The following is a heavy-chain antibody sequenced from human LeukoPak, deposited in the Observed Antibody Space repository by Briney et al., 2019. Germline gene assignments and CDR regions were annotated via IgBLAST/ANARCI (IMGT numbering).Heavy chain of an antibody. D-gene: IGHD3-3*01. CDR2: ISGSGGST. V-gene: IGHV3-23*01. Sequence: GGSLRLSCAASGFTFSSYAMSWVRQAPGKGLEWVSAISGSGGSTYYADSVKRRFTISRDNSKNTLYLQMNSLRAEDTAVYYCAKLVPSDDFWSGYLGWFDPWGQGTLVTVSS. CDR1: GFTFSSYA. CDR3: AKLVPSDDFWSGYLGWFDP. J-gene: IGHJ5*02.